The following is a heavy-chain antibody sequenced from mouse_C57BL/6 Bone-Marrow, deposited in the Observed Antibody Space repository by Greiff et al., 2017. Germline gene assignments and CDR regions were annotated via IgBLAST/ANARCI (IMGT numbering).Heavy chain of an antibody. CDR3: ARDAGGPWYFDV. CDR1: GFTFSDFY. Sequence: DVMLVESGGGLVQSGRSLRLSCATSGFTFSDFYMEWVRQAPGKGLEWIAASRNKANDYTTEYSASVKGRFIVSRDTSQSILYLQMNALRAEDTAICYCARDAGGPWYFDVWGTGTTVTVSS. V-gene: IGHV7-1*01. CDR2: SRNKANDYTT. J-gene: IGHJ1*03.